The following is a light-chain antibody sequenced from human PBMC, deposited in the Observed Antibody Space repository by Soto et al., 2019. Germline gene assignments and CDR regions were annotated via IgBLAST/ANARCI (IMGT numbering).Light chain of an antibody. Sequence: QSALTQPASVSGSPEQSITISCTGTSSDVGAYNYVSWYQQHPGKAPKVMIYDVSNRPSGVSNRFSGSKSGNTASLTISGLQAEDEADYYCSSYTSGSTLYVFGTGTKLTVL. CDR3: SSYTSGSTLYV. CDR1: SSDVGAYNY. J-gene: IGLJ1*01. CDR2: DVS. V-gene: IGLV2-14*01.